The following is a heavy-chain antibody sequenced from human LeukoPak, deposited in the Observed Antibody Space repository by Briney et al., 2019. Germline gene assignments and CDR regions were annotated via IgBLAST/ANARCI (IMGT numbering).Heavy chain of an antibody. J-gene: IGHJ4*02. D-gene: IGHD3-22*01. V-gene: IGHV1-2*02. CDR1: GYTFIDYY. CDR3: ARGERYYDSSGREFEY. Sequence: ASVKVSCKTSGYTFIDYYMHWVRQAPGQGLEWMGWISPKSGATDYAQKFQGSVTMTWDTSMTTAYMQLSSPRSDDTAVYFCARGERYYDSSGREFEYWGQGTLVTVSS. CDR2: ISPKSGAT.